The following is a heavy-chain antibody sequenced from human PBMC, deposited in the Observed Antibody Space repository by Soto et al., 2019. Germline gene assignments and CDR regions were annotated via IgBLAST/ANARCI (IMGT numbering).Heavy chain of an antibody. J-gene: IGHJ4*02. Sequence: SETLSLTCRLSGGSITGAYYWNWIRQHPGKGLEWIGSIHYRGSTYYNPSLKTRITISLDRSNNQFSLNLSSVTAADTAMYYCARQADHYDRNSFGYWGQGTLVTVSS. D-gene: IGHD3-22*01. CDR2: IHYRGST. V-gene: IGHV4-31*03. CDR3: ARQADHYDRNSFGY. CDR1: GGSITGAYY.